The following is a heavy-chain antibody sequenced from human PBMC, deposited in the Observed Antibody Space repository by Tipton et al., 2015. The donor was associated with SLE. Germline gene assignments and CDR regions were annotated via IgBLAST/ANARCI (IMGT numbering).Heavy chain of an antibody. CDR1: GYSISSGYY. Sequence: LRLSCAVSGYSISSGYYWGWIRQPPRKGLEWIGSIYRSGSTYNNPSLRSRVTISVDTSKNQFSLKLSSVTAADTAVYYCARVAPGGYYFDYWGQGTLVTVSS. D-gene: IGHD5-12*01. V-gene: IGHV4-38-2*01. CDR3: ARVAPGGYYFDY. CDR2: IYRSGST. J-gene: IGHJ4*02.